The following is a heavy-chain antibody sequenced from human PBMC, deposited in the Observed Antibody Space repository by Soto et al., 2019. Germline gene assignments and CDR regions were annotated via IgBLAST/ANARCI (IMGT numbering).Heavy chain of an antibody. V-gene: IGHV3-30-3*01. CDR2: ISYDGSNK. J-gene: IGHJ6*02. D-gene: IGHD1-26*01. CDR3: ERDRERHYYYYGMDV. CDR1: GFTFSSYA. Sequence: VGSLRLSCAASGFTFSSYAMHWVGQAPGKGLEWVAVISYDGSNKYYADSVKGRFTISRDNSKNTLYLQMNSLRAEDTAVYYCERDRERHYYYYGMDVWGQGTKVTVYS.